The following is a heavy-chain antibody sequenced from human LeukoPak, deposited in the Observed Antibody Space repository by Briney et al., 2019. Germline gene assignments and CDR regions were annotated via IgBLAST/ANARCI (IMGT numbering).Heavy chain of an antibody. Sequence: GASVKVSCKVSGYTLTELSMHWVRQAPGKGLEWMGGFDPEDGETIYAQKFQGRVTMTEDASTDTAYMELSSLRSEDTAVYYCATHGSGSGSYVEAYYFDYWGQGTLVTVSS. CDR1: GYTLTELS. V-gene: IGHV1-24*01. J-gene: IGHJ4*02. CDR3: ATHGSGSGSYVEAYYFDY. D-gene: IGHD3-10*01. CDR2: FDPEDGET.